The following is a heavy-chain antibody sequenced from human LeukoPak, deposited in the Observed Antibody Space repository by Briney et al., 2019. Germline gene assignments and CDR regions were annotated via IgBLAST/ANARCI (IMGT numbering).Heavy chain of an antibody. CDR3: ARAAYSSTWYSRYFDL. V-gene: IGHV3-13*01. CDR1: GFTFRSYD. CDR2: IGTAGEI. D-gene: IGHD6-13*01. Sequence: GGSLRLSCAASGFTFRSYDMHWVRQATGKGLEWVSGIGTAGEIYYPGSVKGRFTISRENAKNSLYLQMNSLRAGDTAVYYCARAAYSSTWYSRYFDLWGRGTLVTVSS. J-gene: IGHJ2*01.